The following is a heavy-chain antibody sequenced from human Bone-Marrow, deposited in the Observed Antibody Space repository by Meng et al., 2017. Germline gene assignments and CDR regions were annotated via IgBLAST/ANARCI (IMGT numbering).Heavy chain of an antibody. CDR2: IKQDGSEK. CDR3: ARELEERTMNSGMDV. D-gene: IGHD3-22*01. CDR1: GFTFSSYW. Sequence: GGSLRLSCAASGFTFSSYWMSWVRQAPGKGLEWVANIKQDGSEKYYVDSVKGRFTISRDNAKNSLYLQMNSLRAEDTAVYYCARELEERTMNSGMDVWGQGTTVTVSS. V-gene: IGHV3-7*01. J-gene: IGHJ6*02.